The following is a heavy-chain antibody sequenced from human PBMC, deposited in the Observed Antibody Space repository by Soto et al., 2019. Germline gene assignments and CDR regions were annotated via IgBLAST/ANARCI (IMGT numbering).Heavy chain of an antibody. CDR3: GRAGGFFDWAHYYYYMAF. J-gene: IGHJ6*03. CDR2: MNPNSGNT. Sequence: GASRKVSFKGSGYTFTSYDINWVRQATGQRIEWMGWMNPNSGNTGYAQKFQGRVTMTRNTSISTAYMELSSLRSEDKAVYYCGRAGGFFDWAHYYYYMAFGEKGTKDTVS. V-gene: IGHV1-8*01. CDR1: GYTFTSYD. D-gene: IGHD3-9*01.